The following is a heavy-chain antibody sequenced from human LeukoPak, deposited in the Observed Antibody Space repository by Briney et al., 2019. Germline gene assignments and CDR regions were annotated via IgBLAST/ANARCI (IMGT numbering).Heavy chain of an antibody. D-gene: IGHD4-17*01. V-gene: IGHV3-48*01. CDR1: GFTFSSYS. J-gene: IGHJ4*02. CDR2: ISSSSSTI. CDR3: ARDKDGDYTLDY. Sequence: GGSLRLSCAASGFTFSSYSMNWVRQAPGKGLEWVSYISSSSSTIYYADSVKGRFTISRDNSKNTLYLQMGSLRAEDMAVYYCARDKDGDYTLDYWGQGTLVTVSS.